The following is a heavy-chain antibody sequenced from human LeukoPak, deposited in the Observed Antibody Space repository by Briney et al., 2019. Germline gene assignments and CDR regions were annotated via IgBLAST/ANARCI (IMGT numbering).Heavy chain of an antibody. J-gene: IGHJ4*02. V-gene: IGHV4-34*01. CDR1: GGSLSGYY. CDR3: ARHSRFLEWLSPFDY. D-gene: IGHD3-3*01. CDR2: INHSGST. Sequence: PSETLSLTCAVYGGSLSGYYWSWIRQPPGKGLEWIGEINHSGSTNYNPSLKSRVTISVDTSKNQFSLKLSSVTAADTAVYYCARHSRFLEWLSPFDYWGQGTLVTVSS.